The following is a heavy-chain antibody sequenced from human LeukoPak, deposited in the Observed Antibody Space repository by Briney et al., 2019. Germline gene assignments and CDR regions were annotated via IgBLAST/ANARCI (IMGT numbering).Heavy chain of an antibody. Sequence: SETLSLTCTVSGGSISSSSYYWGWIRQPPGKGLEWIGSIYYSGSTYYNPSLKSRVTISVDTSKNQFSLKLSSVTAADTAVYYCARGGDFWSGYRNWFDPWGQGTLVTVSS. CDR2: IYYSGST. V-gene: IGHV4-39*07. CDR3: ARGGDFWSGYRNWFDP. CDR1: GGSISSSSYY. D-gene: IGHD3-3*01. J-gene: IGHJ5*02.